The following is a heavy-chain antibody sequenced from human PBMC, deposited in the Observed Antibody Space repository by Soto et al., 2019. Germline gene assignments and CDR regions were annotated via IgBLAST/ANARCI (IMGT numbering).Heavy chain of an antibody. CDR2: ISSSSSTI. Sequence: GGSLRLSCAASGFTFSSYGMNWVGQAPGKGLEWVSYISSSSSTIYYADSVKGRFTISRDNAKNSLYLQMNSLRAEDTAVYYCARVSVAGTLSAFDIWGQGTMVTVSS. J-gene: IGHJ3*02. CDR3: ARVSVAGTLSAFDI. D-gene: IGHD6-19*01. V-gene: IGHV3-48*01. CDR1: GFTFSSYG.